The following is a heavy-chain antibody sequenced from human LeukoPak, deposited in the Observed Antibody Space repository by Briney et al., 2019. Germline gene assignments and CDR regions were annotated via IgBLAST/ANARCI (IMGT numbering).Heavy chain of an antibody. CDR2: IYYSGST. D-gene: IGHD3-10*01. CDR1: GGSISSSSYY. V-gene: IGHV4-39*07. Sequence: SETLSLTCTVSGGSISSSSYYWGWIRQPPGKGLEWIGSIYYSGSTYYNPSLKSRVTISVDTSKNQFSLKLSSVTAADTAVYYCARDTGSGSYYRTGFDPWGQGTLVTVSS. CDR3: ARDTGSGSYYRTGFDP. J-gene: IGHJ5*02.